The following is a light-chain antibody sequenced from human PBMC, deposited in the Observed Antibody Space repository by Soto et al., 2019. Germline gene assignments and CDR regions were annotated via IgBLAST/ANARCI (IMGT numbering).Light chain of an antibody. CDR3: QQYGGSPRT. V-gene: IGKV3-20*01. Sequence: EIVLTQSPGTLSLSPGERATLSCSASQSFSSTYLAWYQQRPGQAPRLLIYGASSRATGIPDRFSGSASGTEFTLTVSRLEPEDFAVYYCQQYGGSPRTFGQGTKVDIK. CDR2: GAS. J-gene: IGKJ1*01. CDR1: QSFSSTY.